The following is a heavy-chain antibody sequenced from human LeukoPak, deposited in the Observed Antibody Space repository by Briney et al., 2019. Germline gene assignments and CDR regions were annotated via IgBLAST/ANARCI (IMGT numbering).Heavy chain of an antibody. J-gene: IGHJ6*03. CDR2: ISAYNDNT. CDR1: GGTFSSYA. V-gene: IGHV1-18*01. D-gene: IGHD1-26*01. CDR3: ARLSVPYSGSPNYYYYYYMDV. Sequence: GASVKVSCKASGGTFSSYAISWVRQAPGQGLEWMGWISAYNDNTNYAQKLQGRVTMTTDTSTSTAYMELRSLRSDDTAVYYCARLSVPYSGSPNYYYYYYMDVWGKGTTVTISS.